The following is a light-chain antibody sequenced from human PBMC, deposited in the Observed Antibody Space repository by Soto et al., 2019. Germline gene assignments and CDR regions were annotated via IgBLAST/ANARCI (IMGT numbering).Light chain of an antibody. CDR1: QSISSW. CDR3: QQYGVMWT. CDR2: DAS. V-gene: IGKV1-5*01. Sequence: DIHITQSPSTLAASVGDRVSITCRASQSISSWLAWYQQKPGKAPKLLIYDASSLESGVPSRFSGSGSGTEFTLTISSLQPDDFATYYCQQYGVMWTFGQGTKVDI. J-gene: IGKJ1*01.